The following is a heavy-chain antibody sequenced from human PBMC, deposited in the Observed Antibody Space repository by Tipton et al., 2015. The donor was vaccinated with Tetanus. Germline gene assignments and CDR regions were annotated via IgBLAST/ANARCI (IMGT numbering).Heavy chain of an antibody. Sequence: SLRLSCAASGFTPRRYGMHWVRQAPGKGLEWVAIIWFDGSKTYYADSVKGRFIVSRDNTKSMLYLQMNTLRAEDTAVYYWARGANNYADYLDYGGQRALVAVS. V-gene: IGHV3-33*01. CDR2: IWFDGSKT. CDR3: ARGANNYADYLDY. CDR1: GFTPRRYG. D-gene: IGHD5-18*01. J-gene: IGHJ4*02.